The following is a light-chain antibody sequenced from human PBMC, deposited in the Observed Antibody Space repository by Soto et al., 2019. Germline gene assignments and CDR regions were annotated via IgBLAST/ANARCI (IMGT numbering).Light chain of an antibody. V-gene: IGKV1-5*03. CDR2: KAS. CDR3: QHYNSYSEA. Sequence: DIQMTQSPSTLSGSVGDRVTITCRASQTISSWLALYQQKPGKDPKLLIYKASTLKSGVPSRFSGSGSGTEFTLTISSLQPDDFATYYCQHYNSYSEAFGQGTKVDI. CDR1: QTISSW. J-gene: IGKJ1*01.